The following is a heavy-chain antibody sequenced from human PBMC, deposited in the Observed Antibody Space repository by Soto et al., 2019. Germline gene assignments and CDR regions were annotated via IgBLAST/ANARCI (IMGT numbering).Heavy chain of an antibody. CDR3: ARDVRGKHCSGGSCYGTHYYYYYMDV. D-gene: IGHD2-15*01. J-gene: IGHJ6*03. CDR2: ISAYNGNT. Sequence: ASVKVSCKASGYTFTSYGISWVRQAPGQGLEWMGWISAYNGNTNYAQKLQGRVTMTTDTSTSTAYMELRSLRSDDTAVYYCARDVRGKHCSGGSCYGTHYYYYYMDVWGKGTTVTVSS. CDR1: GYTFTSYG. V-gene: IGHV1-18*01.